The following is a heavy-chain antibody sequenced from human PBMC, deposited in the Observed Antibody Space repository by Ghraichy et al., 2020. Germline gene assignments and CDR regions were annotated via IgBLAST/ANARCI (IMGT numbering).Heavy chain of an antibody. D-gene: IGHD1-26*01. CDR1: GFTFSSYS. Sequence: GGSLRLSCAASGFTFSSYSMNWVRQAPGKGLEWVSYISSSSSTIYYADSVKGRFTISRDNAKNSLYLQMNSLRAEDTAVYYCARSRNGNYFDYWGQGTLVTVSS. V-gene: IGHV3-48*01. CDR2: ISSSSSTI. J-gene: IGHJ4*02. CDR3: ARSRNGNYFDY.